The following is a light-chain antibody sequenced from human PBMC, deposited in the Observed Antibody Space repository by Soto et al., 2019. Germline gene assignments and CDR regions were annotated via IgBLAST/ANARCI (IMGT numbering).Light chain of an antibody. Sequence: QSALTQPASVSGSPGQSINISCTGTSSDVGGYNYVSWYQQHPGKAPKLMIYEVSNRPSGVSNRFSGSKSGNTASLTISGLQAEDEADYYCSSYTSSSTPVFGGGTKLTVL. J-gene: IGLJ3*02. CDR2: EVS. CDR1: SSDVGGYNY. CDR3: SSYTSSSTPV. V-gene: IGLV2-14*01.